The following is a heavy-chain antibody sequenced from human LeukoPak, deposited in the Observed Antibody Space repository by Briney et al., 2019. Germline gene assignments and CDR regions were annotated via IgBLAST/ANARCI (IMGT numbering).Heavy chain of an antibody. CDR1: GGSFSGYY. J-gene: IGHJ4*02. CDR3: ARGSSPSSLF. V-gene: IGHV4-34*01. CDR2: INHSGST. D-gene: IGHD6-6*01. Sequence: SETLSLTCAVYGGSFSGYYWSWIRQPPGKGLEWIGEINHSGSTNYNPSLKSRVTISVDTSKNQFSLKLSSVTAADTAVYYCARGSSPSSLFWGQGTLVTVSS.